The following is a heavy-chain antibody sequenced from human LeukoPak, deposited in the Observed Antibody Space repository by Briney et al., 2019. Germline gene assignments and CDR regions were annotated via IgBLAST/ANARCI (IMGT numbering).Heavy chain of an antibody. D-gene: IGHD5-12*01. Sequence: GGSLSLSCTASGFTFGDYWMPWVRKAQGKGPVWVSRIISDGSSVSYVDSVKGRFTMSRDNAKNTLYLQMNSLRVEDTAVYYCVRDSRYSMDVWGQGTTVTVSS. CDR3: VRDSRYSMDV. V-gene: IGHV3-74*01. CDR2: IISDGSSV. CDR1: GFTFGDYW. J-gene: IGHJ6*02.